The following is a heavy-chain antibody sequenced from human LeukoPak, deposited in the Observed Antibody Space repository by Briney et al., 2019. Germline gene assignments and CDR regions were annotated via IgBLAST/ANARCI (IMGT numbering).Heavy chain of an antibody. CDR3: VVVVPDAPVHDAFDI. V-gene: IGHV1-69*02. D-gene: IGHD2-2*01. J-gene: IGHJ3*02. CDR2: IIPILGIA. CDR1: GGTFSSYT. Sequence: ASVKVSCKASGGTFSSYTISWVRQAPGEGLEWMGRIIPILGIANYAQKFQGRVTITAAKSTSTAYMELSSRRSEDTAAYYCVVVVPDAPVHDAFDIWGQGTMVTVSS.